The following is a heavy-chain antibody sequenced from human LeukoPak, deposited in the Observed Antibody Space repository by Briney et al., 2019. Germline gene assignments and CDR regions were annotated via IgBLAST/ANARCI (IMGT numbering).Heavy chain of an antibody. CDR1: GFTFSDCA. D-gene: IGHD3-9*01. J-gene: IGHJ4*02. V-gene: IGHV3-73*01. CDR2: IDSRAKSHAT. Sequence: GGSLRLSCAGSGFTFSDCAIHWVRQAPGKGLEWVARIDSRAKSHATAYAASVRGRFTVSRDDSKSTAWLQMNSLETEDTAVYFCTRDGRSWLYLDFWGRGTLVTVSS. CDR3: TRDGRSWLYLDF.